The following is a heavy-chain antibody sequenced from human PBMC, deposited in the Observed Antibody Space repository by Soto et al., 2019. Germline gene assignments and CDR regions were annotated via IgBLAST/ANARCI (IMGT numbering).Heavy chain of an antibody. CDR1: GFTFSSYA. CDR3: XXXXXXXIVAPMGY. Sequence: EVQLLESGGGLVQPGGSLRLSCAASGFTFSSYAMSWVRQAPGKGLEWVSAISGSGGSTYYADSVKGRFTISRDNSKNTLXXXMNSLRAXDTXVXXXXXXXXXXIVAPMGYWGQGTLVTVSS. CDR2: ISGSGGST. D-gene: IGHD5-12*01. V-gene: IGHV3-23*01. J-gene: IGHJ4*02.